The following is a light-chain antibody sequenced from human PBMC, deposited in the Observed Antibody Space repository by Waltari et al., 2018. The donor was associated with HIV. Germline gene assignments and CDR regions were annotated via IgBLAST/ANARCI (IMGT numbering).Light chain of an antibody. V-gene: IGLV2-14*01. Sequence: QSALTQPASVSGSPGQSITISCVGVYDYVSWYQQHPGKAPKLMIFDVNYRPSGVSNRFSGSKSGNTASLTISGLQADDEADYYCSSYGSTVTSYVFGTGTRVNVL. CDR3: SSYGSTVTSYV. CDR1: GVYDY. J-gene: IGLJ1*01. CDR2: DVN.